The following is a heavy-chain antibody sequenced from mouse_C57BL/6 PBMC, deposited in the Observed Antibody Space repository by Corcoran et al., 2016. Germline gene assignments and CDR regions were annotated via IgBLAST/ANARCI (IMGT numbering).Heavy chain of an antibody. CDR1: GYTFTDYY. Sequence: EVQLQQSGPVLVKPGASVKMSCKASGYTFTDYYMNWVKQSHGKSLEWIGVINPYNGGTSYNQKFKGKATLTVDKSSSTAYMELNSLTSEDSAVYYCANDYAGDWFAYWGQGTLVTVSA. J-gene: IGHJ3*01. D-gene: IGHD2-4*01. V-gene: IGHV1-19*01. CDR2: INPYNGGT. CDR3: ANDYAGDWFAY.